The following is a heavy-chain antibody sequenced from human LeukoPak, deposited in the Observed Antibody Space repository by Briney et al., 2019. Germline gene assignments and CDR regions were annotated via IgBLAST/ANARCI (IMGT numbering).Heavy chain of an antibody. Sequence: SETLSLTCTVSGGSISSSSYYWGWIRQPPGKGLEWIGYIYYSGSTYYNPSLKSRLTISVDTSKNQFSLKLSSVTAADTAVYYCARRRGNTSGFQGYYFDYWGQGTLVTVSS. CDR2: IYYSGST. V-gene: IGHV4-31*03. D-gene: IGHD6-19*01. J-gene: IGHJ4*02. CDR3: ARRRGNTSGFQGYYFDY. CDR1: GGSISSSSYY.